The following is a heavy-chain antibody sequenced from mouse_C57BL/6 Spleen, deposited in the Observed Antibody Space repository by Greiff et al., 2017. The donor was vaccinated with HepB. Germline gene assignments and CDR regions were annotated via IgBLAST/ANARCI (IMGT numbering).Heavy chain of an antibody. V-gene: IGHV1-84*01. CDR3: ARGGVYYGSSSYWYFDV. D-gene: IGHD1-1*01. J-gene: IGHJ1*03. CDR2: IYPGSGNT. Sequence: QVQLKQSGPELVKPGASVKISCKASGYTFTDYYINWVKQRPGQGLEWIGWIYPGSGNTKYNEKFKGKATLTVDTSSSTAYMQLSSLTSEDSAVYFCARGGVYYGSSSYWYFDVWGTGTTVTVSS. CDR1: GYTFTDYY.